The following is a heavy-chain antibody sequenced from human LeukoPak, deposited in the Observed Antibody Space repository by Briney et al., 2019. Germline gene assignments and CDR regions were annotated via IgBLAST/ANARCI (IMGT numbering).Heavy chain of an antibody. Sequence: GRSLRLSCAASGFTFDGYAMHWVRQAPGKGLEWVSGISWNSGSIGYADSVRGRFTISRDNAQNSLYLQMNSLRDEDTAVYFCARASFQRWLQLGGDWGQGTLVTVSS. CDR1: GFTFDGYA. D-gene: IGHD5-24*01. V-gene: IGHV3-9*01. CDR2: ISWNSGSI. J-gene: IGHJ4*02. CDR3: ARASFQRWLQLGGD.